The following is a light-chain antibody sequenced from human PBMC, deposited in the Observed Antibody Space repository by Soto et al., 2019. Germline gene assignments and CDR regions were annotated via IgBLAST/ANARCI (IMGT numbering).Light chain of an antibody. CDR3: QQYNNWPRT. CDR2: AAS. Sequence: EVVMTQSPDTLSVSPGERATLSCRASQSVSSNLAWYQQKSGQPPRLLIYAASTRATGFPDRFSGSGSGTEFTLTISSLQSEDVAVYYCQQYNNWPRTFGQGTKVEI. J-gene: IGKJ1*01. CDR1: QSVSSN. V-gene: IGKV3-15*01.